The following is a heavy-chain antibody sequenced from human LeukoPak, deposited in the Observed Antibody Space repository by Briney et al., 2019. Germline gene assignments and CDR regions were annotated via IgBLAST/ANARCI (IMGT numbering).Heavy chain of an antibody. Sequence: PGGSLRLSCAASGFTFSSYWMHWVRQAPGKGLVWVSRINSDGSNTDYADSVKGRITISRDNDKNTLFLQMNSLRDEDTAVYYCARGKYGGYDSIGDYWGQGTLVTVSS. CDR2: INSDGSNT. J-gene: IGHJ4*02. CDR3: ARGKYGGYDSIGDY. V-gene: IGHV3-74*01. D-gene: IGHD5-12*01. CDR1: GFTFSSYW.